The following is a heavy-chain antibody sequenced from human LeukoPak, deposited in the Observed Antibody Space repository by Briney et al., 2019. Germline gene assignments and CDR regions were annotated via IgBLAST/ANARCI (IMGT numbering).Heavy chain of an antibody. V-gene: IGHV1-18*01. CDR2: ISAYNGNT. CDR3: ASFGGVAGTQRRQPSYAFDI. J-gene: IGHJ3*02. D-gene: IGHD6-19*01. CDR1: GYTFTSYG. Sequence: GASVKVSSKASGYTFTSYGTSWVRQAPGQGLEWMGWISAYNGNTNYAQKLQGRVTMTTDTSKSKAYMELRSLRSDDTAVYYCASFGGVAGTQRRQPSYAFDIWGQGTMVSVSS.